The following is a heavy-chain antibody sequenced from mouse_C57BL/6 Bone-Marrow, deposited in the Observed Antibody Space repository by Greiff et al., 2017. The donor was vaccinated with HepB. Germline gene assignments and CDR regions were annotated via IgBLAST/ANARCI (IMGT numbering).Heavy chain of an antibody. D-gene: IGHD2-3*01. CDR3: TTSDGYSPFAY. V-gene: IGHV14-4*01. J-gene: IGHJ3*01. CDR2: IDPENGDT. Sequence: EVKLMESGAELVRPGASVKLSCTASGFNIKDDYMHWVKQRPEQGLEWIGWIDPENGDTEYASKFQGKATITADTSSNTAYLQLSSLTSEDTAVYYCTTSDGYSPFAYWGQGTLVTVSA. CDR1: GFNIKDDY.